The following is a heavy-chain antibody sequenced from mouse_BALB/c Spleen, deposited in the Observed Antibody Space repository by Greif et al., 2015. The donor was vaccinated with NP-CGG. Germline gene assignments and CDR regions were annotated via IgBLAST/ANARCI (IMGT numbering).Heavy chain of an antibody. CDR3: ARENRARATYYAMDY. CDR2: IRNKANGYTT. V-gene: IGHV7-3*02. D-gene: IGHD3-1*01. CDR1: GFTFTDYY. Sequence: EVMLVESGGGLVQPGGSLRLSCATSGFTFTDYYMSWVRQPPGEALEWLGFIRNKANGYTTEYSASVKGRFTISRDNSQSILYLQMNTLRAEDSATYYCARENRARATYYAMDYWGQGTSVTVSS. J-gene: IGHJ4*01.